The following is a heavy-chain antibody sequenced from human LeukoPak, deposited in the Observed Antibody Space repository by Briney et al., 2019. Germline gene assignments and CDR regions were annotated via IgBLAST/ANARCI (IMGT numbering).Heavy chain of an antibody. Sequence: ASVKVSCKASGYTFTSYGISWVRQAPRQGLEWMGWISAYNGNTNYAQKLQGRVTMTTDTSTSTAYMELRSLRSDDTAVYYCARNYMVRGVIAYYGMDVWGQGTTVTVSS. CDR1: GYTFTSYG. J-gene: IGHJ6*02. CDR3: ARNYMVRGVIAYYGMDV. V-gene: IGHV1-18*01. D-gene: IGHD3-10*01. CDR2: ISAYNGNT.